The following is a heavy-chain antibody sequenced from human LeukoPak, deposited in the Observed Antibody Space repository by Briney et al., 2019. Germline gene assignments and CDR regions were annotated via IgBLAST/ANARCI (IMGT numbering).Heavy chain of an antibody. CDR2: IYSGGST. Sequence: GGSLRLPCAASGFTVSSNYMRWVRQAPGKGLEWVSVIYSGGSTYYADSVKGRFTISRDNSKNTLYLQMNSLRAEDTAVYYCARTHSSSWYYFDYWGQGTLVTVSS. J-gene: IGHJ4*02. V-gene: IGHV3-66*02. CDR3: ARTHSSSWYYFDY. D-gene: IGHD6-13*01. CDR1: GFTVSSNY.